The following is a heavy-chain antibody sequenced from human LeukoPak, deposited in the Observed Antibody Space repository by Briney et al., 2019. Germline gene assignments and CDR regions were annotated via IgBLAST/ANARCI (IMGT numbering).Heavy chain of an antibody. J-gene: IGHJ3*02. Sequence: GGSLRLSCAASGFTFSSYSMNWVRQAPGKWLEWVSSISSSSSYIYYADSVKGRFTISRDNAKNSLYLQMNSLRAEDTAVYYCARVRIAVAGTAFDIWGQGTMVTVSS. CDR3: ARVRIAVAGTAFDI. CDR1: GFTFSSYS. V-gene: IGHV3-21*01. CDR2: ISSSSSYI. D-gene: IGHD6-19*01.